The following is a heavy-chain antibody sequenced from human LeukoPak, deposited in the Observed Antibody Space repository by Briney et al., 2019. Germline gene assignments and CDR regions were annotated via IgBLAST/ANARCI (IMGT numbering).Heavy chain of an antibody. V-gene: IGHV3-23*01. CDR1: GFAFSSYA. CDR2: ISGSGGST. CDR3: AKDPPDYDFWSGYPAY. J-gene: IGHJ4*02. Sequence: PGGSLRLSCAASGFAFSSYAMSWVRQAPGKGLEWVSAISGSGGSTYYADSVKGRFTISRDNSKSTLYLQMNSLRAEDTAVYYCAKDPPDYDFWSGYPAYWGQGTLVTVSS. D-gene: IGHD3-3*01.